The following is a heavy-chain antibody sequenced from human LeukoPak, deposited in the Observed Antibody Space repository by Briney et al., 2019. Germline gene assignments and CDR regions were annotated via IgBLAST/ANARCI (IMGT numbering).Heavy chain of an antibody. Sequence: GGSLRLSCAASGFTFSSYAMHWVRQAPGKGLEWVAVISYDGSNKYYADSVKGRFTISRDNSKNTLYLQMNSLRAEDTAVYYCARAKWLAPDYWGQGTLVTVSS. V-gene: IGHV3-30-3*01. CDR1: GFTFSSYA. CDR3: ARAKWLAPDY. D-gene: IGHD6-19*01. CDR2: ISYDGSNK. J-gene: IGHJ4*02.